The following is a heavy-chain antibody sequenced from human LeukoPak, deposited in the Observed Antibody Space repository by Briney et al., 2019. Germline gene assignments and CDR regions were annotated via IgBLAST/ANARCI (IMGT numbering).Heavy chain of an antibody. CDR1: GYTFTTYG. D-gene: IGHD5/OR15-5a*01. CDR2: ISTSDGNT. V-gene: IGHV1-18*01. J-gene: IGHJ4*02. Sequence: ASVKVSCKASGYTFTTYGISWVRQAPGQGLEWMEWISTSDGNTDYAQKLQGRVTMTTDTSTSTAYMELRSLRSDDTAVYYCARGVYGDYWGQGTLVTVSS. CDR3: ARGVYGDY.